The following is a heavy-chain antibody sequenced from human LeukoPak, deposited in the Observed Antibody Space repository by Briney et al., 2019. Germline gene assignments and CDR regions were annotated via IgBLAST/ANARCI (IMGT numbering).Heavy chain of an antibody. V-gene: IGHV4-39*07. CDR1: GGSISSSDYY. Sequence: SSETLSLTCTVSGGSISSSDYYWGWIRQPPGKGLEWIGSVFYGGSTYYNPSLKTRVTISVDTSKNQFSLKLSSVTAADTAVYYCARLTTEFDYWGQGTLVTVSS. CDR2: VFYGGST. CDR3: ARLTTEFDY. D-gene: IGHD4-17*01. J-gene: IGHJ4*02.